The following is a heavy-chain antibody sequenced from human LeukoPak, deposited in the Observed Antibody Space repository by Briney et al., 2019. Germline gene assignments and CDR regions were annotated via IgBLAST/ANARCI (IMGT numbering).Heavy chain of an antibody. Sequence: GGSLRPSCAASGFTFSSYSMNWVRQAPGKGLEWVSYISSSSSTIYYADSVKGRFTISRDNAKNSLYLQMDGLRAEDTALYYCVSAYGGLLDYWGQGALVTVSS. CDR1: GFTFSSYS. V-gene: IGHV3-48*01. J-gene: IGHJ4*02. CDR2: ISSSSSTI. CDR3: VSAYGGLLDY. D-gene: IGHD5-12*01.